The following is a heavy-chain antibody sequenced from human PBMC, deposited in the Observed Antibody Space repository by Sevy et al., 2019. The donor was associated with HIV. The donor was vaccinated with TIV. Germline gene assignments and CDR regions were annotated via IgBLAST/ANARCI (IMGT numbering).Heavy chain of an antibody. CDR2: IIPIFGTA. Sequence: ASVKVSCKASGGTFSSYAISWVRQAPGQGLEWMGGIIPIFGTANYAQKVQGRVTITADESTSTAYMELSSLRSEDTAVYYCARDKMRGTAISYYYGMDVWGQGTTVTVSS. V-gene: IGHV1-69*13. CDR3: ARDKMRGTAISYYYGMDV. J-gene: IGHJ6*02. D-gene: IGHD5-18*01. CDR1: GGTFSSYA.